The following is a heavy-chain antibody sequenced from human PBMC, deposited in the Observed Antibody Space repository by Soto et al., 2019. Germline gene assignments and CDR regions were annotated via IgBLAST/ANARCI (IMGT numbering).Heavy chain of an antibody. CDR2: IYYSGST. CDR3: ARLGRGVIITFSGLEAFDI. D-gene: IGHD3-10*01. Sequence: QLQLQESGPGLVKPSETLSLTCTVSGGSISSSSYYWGWIRQPPGKGLEWIGSIYYSGSTYYNPSLKSRVTISVDTSKNQFSLKLSSVTAADTAVYYCARLGRGVIITFSGLEAFDIWGQGTMVTVSS. V-gene: IGHV4-39*01. CDR1: GGSISSSSYY. J-gene: IGHJ3*02.